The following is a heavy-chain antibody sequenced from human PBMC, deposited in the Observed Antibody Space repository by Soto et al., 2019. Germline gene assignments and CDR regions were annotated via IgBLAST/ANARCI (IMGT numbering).Heavy chain of an antibody. D-gene: IGHD6-6*01. CDR3: ARGYSSSSYYYYGMDV. CDR1: GGSISSYY. J-gene: IGHJ6*02. V-gene: IGHV4-59*01. Sequence: SETLSLTCTVFGGSISSYYWSWIRQPPGKGLEWIGYIYYSGSTNYNPSLKSRVTISVDTSKNQFSLKLSSVTAADTAVYYCARGYSSSSYYYYGMDVWGQGTTVTVSS. CDR2: IYYSGST.